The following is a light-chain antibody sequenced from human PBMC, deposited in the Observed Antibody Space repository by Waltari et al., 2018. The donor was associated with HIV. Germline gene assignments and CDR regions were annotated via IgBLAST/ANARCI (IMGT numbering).Light chain of an antibody. CDR1: SRDIGTYQS. Sequence: QPALTQPPSASGSPGQSVTIPCTGTSRDIGTYQSVSWYQQHPGRAPNLLIFEVNKRPSGVPDRFSGSKSANTASLTVSGLQLADEADYYCSSYAGNNNYVFGTGTRVTVL. V-gene: IGLV2-8*01. J-gene: IGLJ1*01. CDR2: EVN. CDR3: SSYAGNNNYV.